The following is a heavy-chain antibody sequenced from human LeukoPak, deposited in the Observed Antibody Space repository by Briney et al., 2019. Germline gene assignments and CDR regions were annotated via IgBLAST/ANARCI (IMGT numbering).Heavy chain of an antibody. CDR1: GYTFTGYY. D-gene: IGHD1-26*01. CDR2: IIPIFGTA. CDR3: ARSYSGSYFGAFDI. V-gene: IGHV1-69*06. Sequence: SVKVSCKASGYTFTGYYMHWVRQAPGQGLERMGGIIPIFGTANYAQKFQGRVTITADKSTSTAYMELSSLRSEDTAVYYCARSYSGSYFGAFDIWGQGTMVTVSS. J-gene: IGHJ3*02.